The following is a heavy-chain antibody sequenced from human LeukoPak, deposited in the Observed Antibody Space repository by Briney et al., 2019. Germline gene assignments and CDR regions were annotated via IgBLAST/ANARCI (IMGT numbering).Heavy chain of an antibody. Sequence: PSETLSLTCAVYGGSFSGYYWSWIRQPPGKGLEWIGEINHSGSTNYNPSLKSRVTISVDTSKNQFSLKLSSVTAADTAVYYCARVRLDIVVVVAAPFGYWGQGTLVTVSS. V-gene: IGHV4-34*01. CDR3: ARVRLDIVVVVAAPFGY. CDR2: INHSGST. J-gene: IGHJ4*02. CDR1: GGSFSGYY. D-gene: IGHD2-15*01.